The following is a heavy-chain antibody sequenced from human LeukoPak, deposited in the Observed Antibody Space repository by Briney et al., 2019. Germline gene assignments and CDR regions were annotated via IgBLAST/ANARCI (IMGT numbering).Heavy chain of an antibody. CDR2: IYSGGST. CDR1: GFTVSSNY. V-gene: IGHV3-66*02. D-gene: IGHD3-3*01. Sequence: GGSLRLSCAASGFTVSSNYMSWVRQAPGKGLECVSVIYSGGSTYYADSVKGRFTISRDNSKNTLYLQMNSLRAEDTAVYYCARGHYDFWSGYYSDYWGQGTLVTVAS. CDR3: ARGHYDFWSGYYSDY. J-gene: IGHJ4*02.